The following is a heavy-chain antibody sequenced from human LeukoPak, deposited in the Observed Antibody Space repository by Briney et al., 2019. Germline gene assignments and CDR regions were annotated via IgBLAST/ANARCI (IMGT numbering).Heavy chain of an antibody. D-gene: IGHD3-22*01. V-gene: IGHV3-7*03. J-gene: IGHJ4*02. CDR3: ATSHDSSGND. CDR1: GFTFSNYW. CDR2: IKGDGSSK. Sequence: GGSLRLSCAASGFTFSNYWMSWVGQAPGKGLEWVANIKGDGSSKYYMDSVKGRLTISRDNAKSSLYLQMNTLRAEDTAVYYCATSHDSSGNDWGQGTLVTVPS.